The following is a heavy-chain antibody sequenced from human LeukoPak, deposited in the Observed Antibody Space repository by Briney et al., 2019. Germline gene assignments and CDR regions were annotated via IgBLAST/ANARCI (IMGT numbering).Heavy chain of an antibody. V-gene: IGHV3-7*01. D-gene: IGHD3-10*01. CDR3: ARVGITMVRGVTAKDYYYYYYMDV. CDR1: GFTFSSYW. J-gene: IGHJ6*03. CDR2: IKQDGSEK. Sequence: GGSLGLSCAASGFTFSSYWMSWVRQAPGKGLEWVANIKQDGSEKYYVDSVKGRFTISRDNAKNSLYLQMNSLRAEDTAVYYCARVGITMVRGVTAKDYYYYYYMDVWGKGTTVTVSS.